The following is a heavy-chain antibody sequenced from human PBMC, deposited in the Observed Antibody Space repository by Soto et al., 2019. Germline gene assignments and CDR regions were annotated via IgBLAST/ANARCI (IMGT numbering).Heavy chain of an antibody. D-gene: IGHD3-9*01. J-gene: IGHJ4*02. V-gene: IGHV3-21*01. CDR2: ISSSSSYI. CDR3: ARDYWPPDPNLYDILTGYYFG. Sequence: GGSLRLSCAASGFTFSSYSMNWVRQAPGKGLEWVSSISSSSSYIYYADSVKGRFTISRDNAKNSLYLQMNSLRAEDTAVYYCARDYWPPDPNLYDILTGYYFGWGQGTLVPVSA. CDR1: GFTFSSYS.